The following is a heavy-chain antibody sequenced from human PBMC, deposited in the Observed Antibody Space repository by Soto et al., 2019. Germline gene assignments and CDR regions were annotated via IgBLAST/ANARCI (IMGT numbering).Heavy chain of an antibody. J-gene: IGHJ4*02. Sequence: QLQLQESGPGLVKPSETLSLTCTVSGGSISSSSYYWGWIRQPPGKGLEWIGSIDYSVSPYYNPSLERGVTISVDTSKTQFALKLSSVSAAVKAVYYCAGHPITMIVVVSYFDYWRQVTLITVSS. V-gene: IGHV4-39*01. CDR3: AGHPITMIVVVSYFDY. D-gene: IGHD3-22*01. CDR2: IDYSVSP. CDR1: GGSISSSSYY.